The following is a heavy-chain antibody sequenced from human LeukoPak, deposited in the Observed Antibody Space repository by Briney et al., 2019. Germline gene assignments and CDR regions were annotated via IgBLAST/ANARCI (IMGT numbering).Heavy chain of an antibody. J-gene: IGHJ4*02. CDR1: GFTFSSHA. V-gene: IGHV3-23*01. Sequence: GGSLRLSCAASGFTFSSHAMSWVRQAPGKGLEWVSAISGSGGSTYYADSVKGRFTISRDNSKNTLHLQMNSLRAEDTAVYYCAKDFEVVSGVYYYDSSGYYFDYWGQGTLVTVSS. CDR3: AKDFEVVSGVYYYDSSGYYFDY. CDR2: ISGSGGST. D-gene: IGHD3-22*01.